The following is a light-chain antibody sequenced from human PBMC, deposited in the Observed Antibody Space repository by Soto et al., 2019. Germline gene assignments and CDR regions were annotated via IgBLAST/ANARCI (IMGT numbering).Light chain of an antibody. CDR2: GAS. CDR3: QQYNNWPPTWT. CDR1: QTIGSN. V-gene: IGKV3-15*01. J-gene: IGKJ1*01. Sequence: EIVLTQSPGTLSLSPGERATLSCRATQTIGSNLAWYQQKPGQPPRLLIYGASTRATDIPARFTGSGSGTEFTLTISSLQSEDFAIYYCQQYNNWPPTWTFGQGTKVDIK.